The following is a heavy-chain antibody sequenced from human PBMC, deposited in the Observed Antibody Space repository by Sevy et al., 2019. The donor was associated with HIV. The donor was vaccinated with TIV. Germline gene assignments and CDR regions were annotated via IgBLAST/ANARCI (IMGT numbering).Heavy chain of an antibody. J-gene: IGHJ5*02. CDR3: ATEAGSSTAYNWFDP. Sequence: GGSLRLSCAASGFTFSDYYMSWIRQAPGKGLEWVSYISRSSSYTNYADSVKGRFTISRDNAKNSLHLQMNSLRAEDTAVYYCATEAGSSTAYNWFDPWGQGTLVTVSS. CDR2: ISRSSSYT. V-gene: IGHV3-11*06. D-gene: IGHD2-2*01. CDR1: GFTFSDYY.